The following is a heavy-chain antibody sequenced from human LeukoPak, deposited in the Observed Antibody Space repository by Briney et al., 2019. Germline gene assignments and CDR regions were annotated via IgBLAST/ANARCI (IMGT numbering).Heavy chain of an antibody. D-gene: IGHD1-26*01. J-gene: IGHJ6*03. CDR2: IYHSGST. Sequence: TSETLSLTCVVSGGTITSNWWSWVRQTPGKGLEWIGEIYHSGSTTYNPSLKSRVTMSIGTSKAQFSLRQTSVTAADTAVYYCARLSVIVGAALEYYYYYMDVWGQGTTVTVSS. V-gene: IGHV4-4*02. CDR3: ARLSVIVGAALEYYYYYMDV. CDR1: GGTITSNW.